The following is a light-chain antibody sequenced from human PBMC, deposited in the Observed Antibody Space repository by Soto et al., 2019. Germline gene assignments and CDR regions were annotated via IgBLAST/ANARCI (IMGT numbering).Light chain of an antibody. Sequence: QSALTKPPSASGSPGQSVTISCTGTSSDVGNYNSVSWYQQHPGKAPKLMIFEVTERPSGVPHRFSGSKSGNTASLTVSGLQPEDEADYNCSSYSGSNALVFGGGTKVTVL. CDR3: SSYSGSNALV. CDR2: EVT. V-gene: IGLV2-8*01. J-gene: IGLJ3*02. CDR1: SSDVGNYNS.